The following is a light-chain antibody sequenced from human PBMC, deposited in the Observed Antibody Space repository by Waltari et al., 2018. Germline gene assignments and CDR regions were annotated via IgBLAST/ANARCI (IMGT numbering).Light chain of an antibody. J-gene: IGKJ1*01. CDR3: QQYDNWLGT. CDR2: GAS. Sequence: EIVMTQSPATLSVFPGDRATLSCRARQSIRSNLAWYQHKPGQAPRLLIYGASTRATGIPARFSGSGSGTEFTLTISSLQSEDFAVYFCQQYDNWLGTFGQGTKVEIK. CDR1: QSIRSN. V-gene: IGKV3-15*01.